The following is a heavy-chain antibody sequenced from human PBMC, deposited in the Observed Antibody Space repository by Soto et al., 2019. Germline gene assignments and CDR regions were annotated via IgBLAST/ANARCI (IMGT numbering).Heavy chain of an antibody. D-gene: IGHD2-15*01. CDR1: GFTFSSYA. CDR2: ISGSGGST. CDR3: ATAKLLLPWLFDY. Sequence: GGSLRLSCAASGFTFSSYAMSWVRQAPGKGLEWVSTISGSGGSTYYADSVKGRFTISRDDSKNTLFLQMNSLRAEDTAVYYCATAKLLLPWLFDYWGQGTQVTVSS. J-gene: IGHJ4*02. V-gene: IGHV3-23*01.